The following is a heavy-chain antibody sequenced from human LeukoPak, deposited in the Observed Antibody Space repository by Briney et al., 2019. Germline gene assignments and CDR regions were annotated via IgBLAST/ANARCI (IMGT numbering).Heavy chain of an antibody. D-gene: IGHD6-13*01. CDR2: IYYSGST. J-gene: IGHJ4*02. CDR1: GGSISSSSYY. Sequence: SETLSLTCTVSGGSISSSSYYWGWIRQPPGKGLEWIGSIYYSGSTYYNPSLKSRVTISVDTSKNQFSLKLSSVTAADTAVYYCAGDLGSWDYWGQGTLVTVSS. CDR3: AGDLGSWDY. V-gene: IGHV4-39*07.